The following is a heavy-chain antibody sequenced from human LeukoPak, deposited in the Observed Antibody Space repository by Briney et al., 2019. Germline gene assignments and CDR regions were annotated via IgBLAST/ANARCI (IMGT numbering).Heavy chain of an antibody. CDR1: GGSISSGSYY. CDR3: ARTGLRFDY. D-gene: IGHD5-12*01. V-gene: IGHV4-61*02. J-gene: IGHJ4*02. CDR2: IYTSGST. Sequence: SQTLSLTCTVSGGSISSGSYYWSWIRQPAGKGLEWIGRIYTSGSTNYNPSLKSRVTISVDTSKNQFSLKLSSVTAADTAVYYCARTGLRFDYWGQGTLVIVSS.